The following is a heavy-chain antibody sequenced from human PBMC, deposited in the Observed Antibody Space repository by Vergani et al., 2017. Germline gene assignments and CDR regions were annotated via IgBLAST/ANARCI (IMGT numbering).Heavy chain of an antibody. J-gene: IGHJ5*02. Sequence: EVQLVESGGGLVQPGGSLRLSCAASGFTFSSYSMNWVRQAPGKGLEWVSYISSSSSTIYYADSVKGRFTISRDNAKNSLYLQMNSLRDEDTAVYYCARRETYSSSSRWFDPWGQGTLVTVSS. CDR1: GFTFSSYS. CDR2: ISSSSSTI. CDR3: ARRETYSSSSRWFDP. V-gene: IGHV3-48*02. D-gene: IGHD6-6*01.